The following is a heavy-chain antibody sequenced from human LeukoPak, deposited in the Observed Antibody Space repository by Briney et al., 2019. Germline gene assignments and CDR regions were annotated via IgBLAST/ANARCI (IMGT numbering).Heavy chain of an antibody. CDR3: AREGYSGYDHPRSFAY. J-gene: IGHJ4*02. Sequence: ASVKVSCKASGYTFTGYYMLWVRQAPGQGLEGMGWINPNGGGTNYAQKFQGRVTMTRDTYISTAYMELSRLRSDDTAVYYCAREGYSGYDHPRSFAYWGQGTLVTVSS. V-gene: IGHV1-2*02. CDR1: GYTFTGYY. CDR2: INPNGGGT. D-gene: IGHD5-12*01.